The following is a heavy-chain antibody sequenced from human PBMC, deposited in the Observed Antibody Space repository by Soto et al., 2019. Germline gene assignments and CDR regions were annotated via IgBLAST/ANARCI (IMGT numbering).Heavy chain of an antibody. Sequence: EVQLLESGGGSLQPGGSLRLSCVVSGFTFSNYGMSWVRQASGKGLEWVSATSGSGDTTYYADSVKGRFTISRDNSKNTLYVQMNSLRADDTAVYYCAKDLGYDGSGIEIWGQGTLVTVSP. D-gene: IGHD3-10*01. CDR2: TSGSGDTT. CDR3: AKDLGYDGSGIEI. V-gene: IGHV3-23*01. CDR1: GFTFSNYG. J-gene: IGHJ4*02.